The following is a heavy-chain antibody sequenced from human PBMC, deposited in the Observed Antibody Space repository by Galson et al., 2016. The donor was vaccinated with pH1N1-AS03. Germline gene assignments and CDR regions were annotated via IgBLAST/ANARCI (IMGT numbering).Heavy chain of an antibody. CDR3: ARGDRGYNWLLDY. Sequence: SVKVSCKASGYIFIDYAMHWVRQGPGQRLEWMGWINADTGDTEYSQNFQGRVTITRDTSASTAYMEVISLTSEDTAVYYCARGDRGYNWLLDYWGQGTLVTVSS. J-gene: IGHJ4*02. V-gene: IGHV1-3*01. D-gene: IGHD5-12*01. CDR1: GYIFIDYA. CDR2: INADTGDT.